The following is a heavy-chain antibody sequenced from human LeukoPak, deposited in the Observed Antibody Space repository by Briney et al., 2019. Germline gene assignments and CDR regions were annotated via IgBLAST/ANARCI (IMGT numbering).Heavy chain of an antibody. CDR3: ARVRGDYHYYYYYYMDV. D-gene: IGHD4-17*01. Sequence: PSETLSLTCAVYGGSFSGYYWSWIRQPPGKGLEWIGYIYYSGSTNYNPSLKSRVTISVDTSKNQFSLKLSSVTAADTAVYYCARVRGDYHYYYYYYMDVWGKGTTVTISS. V-gene: IGHV4-59*01. J-gene: IGHJ6*03. CDR1: GGSFSGYY. CDR2: IYYSGST.